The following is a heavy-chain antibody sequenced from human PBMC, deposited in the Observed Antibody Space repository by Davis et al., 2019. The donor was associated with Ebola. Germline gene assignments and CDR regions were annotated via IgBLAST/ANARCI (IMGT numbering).Heavy chain of an antibody. CDR3: ARHYGTTVTNHWRFDF. Sequence: SETLSLTCTVSGGSISSGGYYWSWIRQHPGKGLEWIGYIYYSGSTYYNPSLESRVTAFVDTSKNQFSLSLSSVTAADTAVYFCARHYGTTVTNHWRFDFWGRGTLVTVSS. CDR1: GGSISSGGYY. J-gene: IGHJ2*01. D-gene: IGHD4-17*01. V-gene: IGHV4-39*01. CDR2: IYYSGST.